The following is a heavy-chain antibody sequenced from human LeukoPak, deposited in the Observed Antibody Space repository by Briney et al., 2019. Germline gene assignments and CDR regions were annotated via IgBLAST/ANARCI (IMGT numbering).Heavy chain of an antibody. CDR1: GFTFSRYT. J-gene: IGHJ5*02. V-gene: IGHV3-30-3*01. D-gene: IGHD1-14*01. Sequence: QSGGSLRLSCAASGFTFSRYTMHWVRQAPGKGLEWVAVISYDGTNKFYADSVKGRFTISRDDSKNTLYLQMNSLRDEDTAVYHCARDDRNGLDPWGQGTLVSVSS. CDR3: ARDDRNGLDP. CDR2: ISYDGTNK.